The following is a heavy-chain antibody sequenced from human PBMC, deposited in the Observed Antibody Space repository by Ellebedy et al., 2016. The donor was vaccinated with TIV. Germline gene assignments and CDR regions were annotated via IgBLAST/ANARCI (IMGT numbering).Heavy chain of an antibody. D-gene: IGHD5-24*01. J-gene: IGHJ4*02. CDR3: ANSVEMATRY. CDR1: GLTFISYG. CDR2: IRNDGSHQ. Sequence: GESLKISCAASGLTFISYGMHWVRQAPGKGLEWVAFIRNDGSHQYYADSVKDRFTISRDNSKNTLYLQMNSLRAEDTAVYYCANSVEMATRYWGQGTLVTVSS. V-gene: IGHV3-30*02.